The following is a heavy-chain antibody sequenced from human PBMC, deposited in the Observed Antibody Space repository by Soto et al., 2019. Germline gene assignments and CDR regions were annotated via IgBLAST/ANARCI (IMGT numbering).Heavy chain of an antibody. Sequence: EVQLVESGGGLVQPGGSLRLSCAASGFAFGNSWMTWVRQAPGKGLEWVANIKGDGSAKSYLDSVRGRFTVSRDNAENSLFLQMNILRAEDTALYYCARDVSPGSGGCYLDAFDIWGQGTMVTVSS. CDR3: ARDVSPGSGGCYLDAFDI. J-gene: IGHJ3*02. CDR1: GFAFGNSW. D-gene: IGHD2-15*01. CDR2: IKGDGSAK. V-gene: IGHV3-7*05.